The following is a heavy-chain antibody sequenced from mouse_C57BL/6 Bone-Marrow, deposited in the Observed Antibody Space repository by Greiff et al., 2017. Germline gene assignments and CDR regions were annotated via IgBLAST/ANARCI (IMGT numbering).Heavy chain of an antibody. CDR2: ISSGSSTI. Sequence: EVKLMESGGGLVKPGGSLKLSCAASGFTFSDYGMHWVRQAPEKGLEWVAYISSGSSTIYYADTVKGRFTISRDNAKNTLFLQMTSLRSEDTAMYYCARGVYYDYEGGFAYWGQGTLVTVSA. V-gene: IGHV5-17*01. CDR1: GFTFSDYG. D-gene: IGHD2-4*01. J-gene: IGHJ3*01. CDR3: ARGVYYDYEGGFAY.